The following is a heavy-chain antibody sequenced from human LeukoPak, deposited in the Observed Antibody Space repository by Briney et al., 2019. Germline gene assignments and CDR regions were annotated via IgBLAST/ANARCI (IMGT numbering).Heavy chain of an antibody. CDR3: ARGQGLGYCSSTSCYGDWYFDL. D-gene: IGHD2-2*01. CDR2: MNPNSGNT. V-gene: IGHV1-8*01. J-gene: IGHJ2*01. Sequence: ASVKVSCKASGYTLTSYDINWVRQATGQGLEWMGWMNPNSGNTGYAQKFQGRVTMTRNTSISTTYMELSSLRSEDTAVYYCARGQGLGYCSSTSCYGDWYFDLWGRGTLVTVSS. CDR1: GYTLTSYD.